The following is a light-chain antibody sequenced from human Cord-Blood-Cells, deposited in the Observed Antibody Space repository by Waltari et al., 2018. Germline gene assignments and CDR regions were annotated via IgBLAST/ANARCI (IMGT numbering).Light chain of an antibody. V-gene: IGKV1-39*01. CDR3: QQSYSTPPCT. CDR1: QSISSY. Sequence: DIQMTHSPSSLSASVGDRVTITCRASQSISSYLIWYQQKQGKAPKLLIYAASSLQSGVPSRFSGSGSGTDFTLTISSLPPEDFATYYCQQSYSTPPCTFGQGTKVEIK. CDR2: AAS. J-gene: IGKJ1*01.